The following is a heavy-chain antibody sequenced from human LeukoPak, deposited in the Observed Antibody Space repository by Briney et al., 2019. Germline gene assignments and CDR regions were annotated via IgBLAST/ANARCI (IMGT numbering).Heavy chain of an antibody. CDR2: IKQDGSEK. CDR3: ARLYCSGGSCYVDY. V-gene: IGHV3-7*01. CDR1: GFTFSSYW. Sequence: GGSLRLSCAASGFTFSSYWMSWVRQAPGKGLEWVANIKQDGSEKYYVDSVKGRFTISRDNAKNSLYLQMNSLRAEDTAVYYCARLYCSGGSCYVDYWGQGTLVTDSS. J-gene: IGHJ4*02. D-gene: IGHD2-15*01.